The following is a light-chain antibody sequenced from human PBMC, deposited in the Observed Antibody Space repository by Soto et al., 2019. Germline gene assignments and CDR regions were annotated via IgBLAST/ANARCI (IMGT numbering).Light chain of an antibody. CDR1: QSVTTSY. J-gene: IGKJ4*01. CDR2: GAS. CDR3: QQYGSSPLT. V-gene: IGKV3-20*01. Sequence: EIVLTQSPGILSLSPGERATLSCRASQSVTTSYLARYQQKPGQAPRLLIYGASSRATGIPDRFSGSGSGTDFTLTISRLEAEDFAVYYCQQYGSSPLTFGGGTKVEIK.